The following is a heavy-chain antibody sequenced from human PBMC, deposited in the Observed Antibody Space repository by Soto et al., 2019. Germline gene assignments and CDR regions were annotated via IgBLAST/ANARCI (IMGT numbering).Heavy chain of an antibody. V-gene: IGHV3-23*01. CDR3: ARKILASTSRANYWDFDL. Sequence: EVQLLESGGGLVQPGGSLRLSCAGSGFTFINYAMNWVRQAPGKGLEWVSSISGGGDATFFADSVRGRFTISRDNSKSTVTLQMNSLGVDDSAVYYCARKILASTSRANYWDFDLWGRGTLVTVSS. CDR2: ISGGGDAT. D-gene: IGHD2-2*01. J-gene: IGHJ2*01. CDR1: GFTFINYA.